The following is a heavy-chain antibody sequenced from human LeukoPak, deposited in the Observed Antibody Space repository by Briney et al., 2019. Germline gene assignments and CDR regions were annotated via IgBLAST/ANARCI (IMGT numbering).Heavy chain of an antibody. CDR3: TTVKVWDNWNYQGFYFDY. D-gene: IGHD1-7*01. CDR1: GFTFSNAW. Sequence: GGSLRLSCAASGFTFSNAWMSWVRQAPGKGLEWVGRIKSKTDGGTTDYAAPVKGRFTISRDDSKNTLYLQMNSLKTEDTAVYYCTTVKVWDNWNYQGFYFDYWGQGTPVTVSS. V-gene: IGHV3-15*01. CDR2: IKSKTDGGTT. J-gene: IGHJ4*02.